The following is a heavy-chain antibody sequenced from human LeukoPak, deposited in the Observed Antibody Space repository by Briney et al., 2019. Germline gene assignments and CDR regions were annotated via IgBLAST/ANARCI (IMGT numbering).Heavy chain of an antibody. D-gene: IGHD6-19*01. V-gene: IGHV4-59*08. Sequence: PSETLSLTYAVSGGSITGHYWNWIRQTPGMRLEWIGYTSYSRTTIYNSYFKGRATMSIDTSKNQLYLNLTSVTATDTAVYYCAKLGHSDGWYLGAFDIWGQGITVIVSS. J-gene: IGHJ3*02. CDR2: TSYSRTT. CDR3: AKLGHSDGWYLGAFDI. CDR1: GGSITGHY.